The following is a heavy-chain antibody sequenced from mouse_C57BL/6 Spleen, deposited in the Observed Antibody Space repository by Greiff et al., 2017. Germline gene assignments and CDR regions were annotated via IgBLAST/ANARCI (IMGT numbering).Heavy chain of an antibody. V-gene: IGHV1-69*01. D-gene: IGHD2-3*01. CDR1: GYTFTSYW. CDR3: ARREGYGYYGGGYFDV. Sequence: QVQLQQPGAELVMPGASVKLSCKASGYTFTSYWMHWVKQRPGQGLEWIGEIDPSDSYTNYNQKFKGKSTLTVDKSSSTAYMQLSSLTSEDSAVYYCARREGYGYYGGGYFDVWGTGTTVTVSS. J-gene: IGHJ1*03. CDR2: IDPSDSYT.